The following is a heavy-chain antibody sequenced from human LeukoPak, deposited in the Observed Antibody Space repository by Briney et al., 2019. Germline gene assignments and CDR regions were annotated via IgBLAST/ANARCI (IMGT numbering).Heavy chain of an antibody. J-gene: IGHJ5*02. V-gene: IGHV5-51*01. CDR2: IYPGDSDT. CDR1: GYTFTNYW. Sequence: GESLKISCKASGYTFTNYWIGLVRQMPGKGLEWIGTIYPGDSDTRYSPSFQGQVTISADKSISTAYLQWSSLRASDTAMYYRARRAYSHEWFDPWGQRTLVTVSS. D-gene: IGHD5-12*01. CDR3: ARRAYSHEWFDP.